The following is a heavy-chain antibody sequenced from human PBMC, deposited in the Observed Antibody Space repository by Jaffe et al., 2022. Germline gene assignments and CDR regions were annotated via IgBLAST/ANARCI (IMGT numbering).Heavy chain of an antibody. J-gene: IGHJ4*02. CDR2: IYTSGST. CDR3: ARAKDTYYYDSSGYYYFDY. D-gene: IGHD3-22*01. CDR1: GGSISSGSYY. Sequence: QVQLQESGPGLVKPSQTLSLTCTVSGGSISSGSYYWSWIRQPAGKGLEWIGRIYTSGSTNYNPSLKSRVTISVDTSKNQFSLKLSSVTAADTAVYYCARAKDTYYYDSSGYYYFDYWGQGTLVTVSS. V-gene: IGHV4-61*02.